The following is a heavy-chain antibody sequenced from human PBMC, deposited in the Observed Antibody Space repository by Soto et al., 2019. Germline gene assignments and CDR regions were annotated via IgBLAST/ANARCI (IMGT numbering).Heavy chain of an antibody. CDR3: ASFNGYCISTNCHCYYGMDV. CDR2: IYSSEKT. V-gene: IGHV4-39*01. Sequence: SYTTCLTCTVSSDTVNITIYSGAWIRHSPMKGLEWIGTIYSSEKTYYNPSLLSRVTISVDTSKNEFSVRLSSVTAADTAVYYCASFNGYCISTNCHCYYGMDVWGEGTTVTVSS. J-gene: IGHJ6*02. CDR1: SDTVNITIYS. D-gene: IGHD2-2*03.